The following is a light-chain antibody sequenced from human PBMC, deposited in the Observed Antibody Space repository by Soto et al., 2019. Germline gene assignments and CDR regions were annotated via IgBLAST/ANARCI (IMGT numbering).Light chain of an antibody. V-gene: IGLV8-61*01. Sequence: QTVVTQEPSFSVSPGRTVTLTRGLSSGSVSPSYYPSWYQQTPGQAPRTLIYSTNTRSSGVPDRFSGSILGNKAALTITGAQADDESDYYCVLYMGSGISVFGGGTKLTVL. CDR3: VLYMGSGISV. J-gene: IGLJ2*01. CDR1: SGSVSPSYY. CDR2: STN.